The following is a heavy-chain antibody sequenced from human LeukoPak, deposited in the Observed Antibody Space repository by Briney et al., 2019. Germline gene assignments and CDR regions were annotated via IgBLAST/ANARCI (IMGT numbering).Heavy chain of an antibody. CDR2: IGSGNTP. Sequence: GGSLRLSCAASGFTFSSYAMTWVRQAPGKGLEWVSSIGSGNTPYYSESVKGRFAISRDNSKSTLFLQLNSLRAEDTAVYYCARDLQWFGAMDVWGQGTPVTVSS. CDR1: GFTFSSYA. CDR3: ARDLQWFGAMDV. V-gene: IGHV3-23*01. D-gene: IGHD3-16*01. J-gene: IGHJ6*02.